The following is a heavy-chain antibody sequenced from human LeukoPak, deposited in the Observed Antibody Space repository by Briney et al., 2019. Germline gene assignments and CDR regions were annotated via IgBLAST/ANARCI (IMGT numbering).Heavy chain of an antibody. V-gene: IGHV3-74*03. CDR3: VRGREVRGRSMDV. CDR1: GFNFSSHW. D-gene: IGHD3-10*01. CDR2: PRSSGNGT. J-gene: IGHJ6*04. Sequence: PGGSLRLSCAASGFNFSSHWMHWVRQAPGKGLVWVSRPRSSGNGTTYADSVKGRFTISRDNAKNTLFLQMNSLRIEDTAVYYCVRGREVRGRSMDVWGKGTTVIVSP.